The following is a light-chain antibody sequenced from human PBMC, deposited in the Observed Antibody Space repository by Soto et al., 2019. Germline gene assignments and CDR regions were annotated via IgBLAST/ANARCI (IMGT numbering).Light chain of an antibody. J-gene: IGLJ2*01. V-gene: IGLV2-14*01. CDR1: SSDVGGYNY. Sequence: QSVLTQPASVSGSPGQSITISCTGTSSDVGGYNYVSWYQHHPGKAPKLMIYEFSNRPSGVSNRFSGSKSGNTASLTISGLQAEDEADYYCSSYTSSSTVVFGGGTKLTVL. CDR2: EFS. CDR3: SSYTSSSTVV.